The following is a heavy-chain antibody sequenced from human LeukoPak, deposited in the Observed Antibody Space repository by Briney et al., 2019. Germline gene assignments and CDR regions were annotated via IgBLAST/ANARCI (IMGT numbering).Heavy chain of an antibody. J-gene: IGHJ2*01. CDR3: ARDQSNIAAAGWYIDL. Sequence: SETLSLTCAVSGDSFSSHYWSWIRQPPGKGLEWIGYMYYSGSTNYTPSLKSRVTISVDPSKNQFSLKLTSVTPADTAVYFCARDQSNIAAAGWYIDLWGRGTLVTVSS. CDR1: GDSFSSHY. D-gene: IGHD6-13*01. V-gene: IGHV4-59*11. CDR2: MYYSGST.